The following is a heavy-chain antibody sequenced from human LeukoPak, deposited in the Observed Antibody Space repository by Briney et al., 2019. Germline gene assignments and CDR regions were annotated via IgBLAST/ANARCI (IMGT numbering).Heavy chain of an antibody. Sequence: PGGSLRLSCVASGFTFSSYWMHWVRQAPGKGLVWVSRINSDGSSTSYADSEKGRFTISRDNAKNTLYLQMNSLRAEDTAAYYCARDPLSSITMVRGVMAHFDYWGQGTLVTVSS. CDR1: GFTFSSYW. D-gene: IGHD3-10*01. CDR3: ARDPLSSITMVRGVMAHFDY. V-gene: IGHV3-74*01. J-gene: IGHJ4*02. CDR2: INSDGSST.